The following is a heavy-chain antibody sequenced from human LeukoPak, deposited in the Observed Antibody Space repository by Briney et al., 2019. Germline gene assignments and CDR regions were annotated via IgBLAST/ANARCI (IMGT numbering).Heavy chain of an antibody. CDR3: ARDLDFWSGYPEYYFDY. V-gene: IGHV3-21*01. J-gene: IGHJ4*02. CDR1: GFTFSSYS. Sequence: PGGSLRLSCAASGFTFSSYSMNWVRQAPGKGLEWVSSISSSSSYIYYADSVKGRFTISRDNAKNSLYLQMNSLRAEDTPVYYCARDLDFWSGYPEYYFDYWGQGTLVTVSS. D-gene: IGHD3-3*01. CDR2: ISSSSSYI.